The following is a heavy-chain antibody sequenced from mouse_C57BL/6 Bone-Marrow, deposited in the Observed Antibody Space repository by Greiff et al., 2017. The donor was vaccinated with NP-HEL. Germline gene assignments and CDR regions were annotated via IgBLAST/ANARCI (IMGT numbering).Heavy chain of an antibody. V-gene: IGHV1-75*01. J-gene: IGHJ2*01. CDR2: IFPGSGST. D-gene: IGHD4-1*01. CDR1: GYTFTDYY. CDR3: ARPKWELTGTYFDY. Sequence: QVQLKESGPELVKPGASVKISCKASGYTFTDYYINWVKQRPGQGLEWIGWIFPGSGSTYYNEKFKGKATLTVDKSSSTAYMLLSSLTSEDSAVYFCARPKWELTGTYFDYWGQGTTLTVSS.